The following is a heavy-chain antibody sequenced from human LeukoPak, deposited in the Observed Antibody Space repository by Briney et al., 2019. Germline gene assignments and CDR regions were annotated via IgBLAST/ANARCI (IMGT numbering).Heavy chain of an antibody. CDR1: GYTFTSYG. CDR2: ISAYNGNT. Sequence: ASVKVSCKASGYTFTSYGISWVRQAPGQGLEWMGWISAYNGNTNYAQKLQGRVTMTTDTSTSTAYMELRSLRSDDTAVYYCARGSSLRLWFGELSYYFDYWGQGTLVTVSS. V-gene: IGHV1-18*01. CDR3: ARGSSLRLWFGELSYYFDY. J-gene: IGHJ4*02. D-gene: IGHD3-10*01.